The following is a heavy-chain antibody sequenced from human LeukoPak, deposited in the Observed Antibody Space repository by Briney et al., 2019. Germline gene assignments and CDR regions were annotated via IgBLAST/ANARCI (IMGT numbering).Heavy chain of an antibody. J-gene: IGHJ4*02. Sequence: GGSLRLSCAASGFTFSNYAMSWVRQAPGKGLEWGSPISGGGESTYYAGSVKGQFTISRDNSKNRLYLQMNSLRAEDTAEYNCEKDYSEGYYELDYWGRGTLLTVSS. CDR2: ISGGGEST. V-gene: IGHV3-23*01. CDR1: GFTFSNYA. CDR3: EKDYSEGYYELDY. D-gene: IGHD1-26*01.